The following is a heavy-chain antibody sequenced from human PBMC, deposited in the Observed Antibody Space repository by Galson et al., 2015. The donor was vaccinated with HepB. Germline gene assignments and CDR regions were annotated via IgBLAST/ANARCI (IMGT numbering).Heavy chain of an antibody. Sequence: SLRLSCAASGFTFSSYSMNWVRQAPGKGLEWVSYISSSSTIYYADSVKGRFTISRDNAKNSLYLQMNSLRDEDTAVYYCARDSSGWYRPFDYWGQGTLVTVSS. CDR2: ISSSSTI. CDR3: ARDSSGWYRPFDY. J-gene: IGHJ4*02. D-gene: IGHD6-19*01. V-gene: IGHV3-48*02. CDR1: GFTFSSYS.